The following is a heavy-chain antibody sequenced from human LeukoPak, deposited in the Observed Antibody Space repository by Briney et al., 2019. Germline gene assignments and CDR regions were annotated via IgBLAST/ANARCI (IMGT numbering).Heavy chain of an antibody. Sequence: GGSLRLSCAASGNYWMHWVRQAPGKGLVWVSHINGDGSWTTYADSVKGRFTISKDNAKNTAYLQMNNLRAEDTAVYYCVSFYETYWGRGTLVTVSS. J-gene: IGHJ4*02. D-gene: IGHD2-2*01. CDR3: VSFYETY. V-gene: IGHV3-74*01. CDR1: GNYW. CDR2: INGDGSWT.